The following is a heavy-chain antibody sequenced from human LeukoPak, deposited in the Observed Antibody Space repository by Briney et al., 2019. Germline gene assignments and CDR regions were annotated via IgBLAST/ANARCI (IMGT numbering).Heavy chain of an antibody. CDR2: IGSNGVYT. V-gene: IGHV3-64*01. CDR1: GFTFSTYP. Sequence: GGSLRLSCAASGFTFSTYPMHWVRQAPGEGLEYLSGIGSNGVYTYYANSVKGRFTISRDNSKNTLYLQMGSLRAEDMAVYYCARVLGSGSYYLDNWGQGTLVTVSS. CDR3: ARVLGSGSYYLDN. J-gene: IGHJ4*02. D-gene: IGHD1-26*01.